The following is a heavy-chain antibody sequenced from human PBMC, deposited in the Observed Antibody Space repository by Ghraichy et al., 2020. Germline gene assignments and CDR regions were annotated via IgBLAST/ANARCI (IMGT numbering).Heavy chain of an antibody. CDR2: IYSTGST. CDR1: GDSISTYY. V-gene: IGHV4-59*13. D-gene: IGHD5-18*01. J-gene: IGHJ4*02. CDR3: ARDNGYSYGLDY. Sequence: SETLSLTCTVSGDSISTYYWTWIRQPPGKGLEWIGCIYSTGSTTYNPSLKSRVTFSVDTSKNQFSLKVNSVTAADTAVYYCARDNGYSYGLDYWGQGTLVTVSS.